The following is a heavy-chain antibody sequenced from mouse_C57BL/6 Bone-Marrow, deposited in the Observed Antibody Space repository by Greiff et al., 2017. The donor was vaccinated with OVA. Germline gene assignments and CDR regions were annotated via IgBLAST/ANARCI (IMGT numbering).Heavy chain of an antibody. D-gene: IGHD4-1*01. CDR2: IDPENGDT. CDR1: GFNIKDDY. Sequence: EVHLVESGAELVRPGASVKLSCTASGFNIKDDYMHWVKQRPEQGLEWIGWIDPENGDTEYASKFQGKATITADTSSNTAYLQLSSLTSEDTAVYYCTPNWVDYWGQGTTLTVSS. J-gene: IGHJ2*01. CDR3: TPNWVDY. V-gene: IGHV14-4*01.